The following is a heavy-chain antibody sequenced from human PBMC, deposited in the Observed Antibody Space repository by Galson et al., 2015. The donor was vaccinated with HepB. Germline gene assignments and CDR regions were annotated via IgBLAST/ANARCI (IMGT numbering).Heavy chain of an antibody. J-gene: IGHJ6*02. CDR1: GGIFSSYT. D-gene: IGHD3-10*01. V-gene: IGHV1-69*13. Sequence: SVKVSCKASGGIFSSYTISWVRQAPGQGLEWMGGIIPIYGTSNYAQKFQGRVTITADESTSTAYMELRSLRFEDTAVYYCAQGFGEFHYGIDVWGQGTTVTVSS. CDR3: AQGFGEFHYGIDV. CDR2: IIPIYGTS.